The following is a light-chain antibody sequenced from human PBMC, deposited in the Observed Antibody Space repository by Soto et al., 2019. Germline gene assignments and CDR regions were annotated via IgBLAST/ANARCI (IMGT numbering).Light chain of an antibody. CDR2: DVS. CDR3: QKRINGPT. Sequence: IVLTQSPGTLSLSPGERATLXCRASQSVGSYLGWYQKRPGQAPRLLIFDVSKRAPGIPARFSGSGSGTDFTLTISSLEPEDFAVYYCQKRINGPTFGGGTKVEIK. J-gene: IGKJ4*02. CDR1: QSVGSY. V-gene: IGKV3-11*01.